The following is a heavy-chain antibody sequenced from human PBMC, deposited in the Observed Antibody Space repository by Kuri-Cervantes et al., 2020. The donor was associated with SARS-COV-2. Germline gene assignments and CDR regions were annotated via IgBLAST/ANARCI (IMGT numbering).Heavy chain of an antibody. Sequence: GESLKISCAASGFTFISYAMSWVRQAPGKGLVWVSRINSDGSSTSYADSVKGRFTISRDNAKNTLYLQLNSLGVEDTAMYYCAKDRSGSYYAAGAFDIWGQGTMVTVSS. CDR2: INSDGSST. V-gene: IGHV3-74*01. J-gene: IGHJ3*02. D-gene: IGHD1-26*01. CDR1: GFTFISYA. CDR3: AKDRSGSYYAAGAFDI.